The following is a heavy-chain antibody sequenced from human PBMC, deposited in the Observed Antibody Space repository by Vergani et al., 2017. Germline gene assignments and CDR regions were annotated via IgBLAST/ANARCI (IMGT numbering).Heavy chain of an antibody. CDR2: LNPNSGNT. CDR3: AGDWYYDILTGPAGFDP. CDR1: GYTFTSYD. J-gene: IGHJ5*02. V-gene: IGHV1-8*01. D-gene: IGHD3-9*01. Sequence: QVQLVQSGAEVKKPGASVKVSCKASGYTFTSYDINWVRQATGQGLEWMGWLNPNSGNTGYAQKFQGRVTMTRNTSISTAYMELSSLRSEDTAVYYCAGDWYYDILTGPAGFDPWGQGTLVTVSS.